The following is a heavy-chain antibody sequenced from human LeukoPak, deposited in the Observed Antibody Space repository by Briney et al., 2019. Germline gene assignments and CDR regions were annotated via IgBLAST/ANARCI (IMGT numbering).Heavy chain of an antibody. Sequence: GGALRLSCAASGFTFSSYGGHWVRQAPGKGLEWVAVISYDGSNKYYADSVKGRFTISRDNSKNTLYLQMNSLRAEDTAVYYCAKGRIAAAGRLDYWGQGTLVTVSS. CDR3: AKGRIAAAGRLDY. CDR2: ISYDGSNK. V-gene: IGHV3-30*18. J-gene: IGHJ4*02. D-gene: IGHD6-13*01. CDR1: GFTFSSYG.